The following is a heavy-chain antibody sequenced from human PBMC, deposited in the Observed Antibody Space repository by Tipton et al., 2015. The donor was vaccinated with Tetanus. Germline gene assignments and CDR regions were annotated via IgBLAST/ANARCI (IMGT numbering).Heavy chain of an antibody. V-gene: IGHV3-21*01. Sequence: SLRLSCAVSGFTFSTYKMNWVRQAPGRGLEWVSSISSTSRYIYYADSVKGRFTISRDNAKNSLFLEMNSLRADDTAVYYCVGGSALDYWGQGTLITVSS. J-gene: IGHJ4*02. CDR3: VGGSALDY. CDR1: GFTFSTYK. CDR2: ISSTSRYI. D-gene: IGHD6-25*01.